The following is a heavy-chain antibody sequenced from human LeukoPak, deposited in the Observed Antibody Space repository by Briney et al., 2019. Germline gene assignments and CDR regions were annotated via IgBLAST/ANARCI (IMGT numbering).Heavy chain of an antibody. CDR1: GYSFTNYW. CDR3: ASRRGTSSPVDY. D-gene: IGHD1-1*01. J-gene: IGHJ4*02. V-gene: IGHV5-51*01. CDR2: INPGDSDT. Sequence: GESLQISCKGSGYSFTNYWIGWVRQMPGKGLEWMGIINPGDSDTRYNPSFQGQVTISVDKSISIAYLQWSSLKASDTAIYYCASRRGTSSPVDYWGQGTLVTVYS.